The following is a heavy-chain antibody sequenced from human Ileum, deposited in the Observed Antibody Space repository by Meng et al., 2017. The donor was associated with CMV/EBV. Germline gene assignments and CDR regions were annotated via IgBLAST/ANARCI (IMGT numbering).Heavy chain of an antibody. J-gene: IGHJ5*02. D-gene: IGHD3-10*01. CDR3: ARAAARGVPVDL. V-gene: IGHV4-4*07. Sequence: ESSSRLLQPPEPLSPTSTVTGGSLPSYYWTWIRQPAGKGLEWMGRIHPTGTTDDNPSLRSRVSMSLDKSKNQFSLKLTSVTAADTAVYYCARAAARGVPVDLWGQGTLVTVSS. CDR1: GGSLPSYY. CDR2: IHPTGTT.